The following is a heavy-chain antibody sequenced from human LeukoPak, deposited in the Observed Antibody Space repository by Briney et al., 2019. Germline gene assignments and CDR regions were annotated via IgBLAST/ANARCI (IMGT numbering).Heavy chain of an antibody. V-gene: IGHV3-48*01. CDR3: VSALVAGTTY. Sequence: GGSLRLSCAASGFTFSSYGMHWVRQAPGKGLEWVSYISSSDNSIYYADSVGGRFTISRDNAKNSLYLQMNSLRAEDTAVYYCVSALVAGTTYWGQGTLVTVSS. CDR1: GFTFSSYG. D-gene: IGHD6-19*01. CDR2: ISSSDNSI. J-gene: IGHJ4*02.